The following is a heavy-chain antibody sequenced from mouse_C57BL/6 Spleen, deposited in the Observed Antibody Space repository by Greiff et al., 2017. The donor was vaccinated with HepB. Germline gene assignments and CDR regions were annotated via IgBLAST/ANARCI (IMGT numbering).Heavy chain of an antibody. J-gene: IGHJ3*01. Sequence: QVQLQQPGAELVKPGASVKLSCTASGYTFTSYCMQWVKQRPGQGLEWIGEIDPSDSYTNYNQKFKGKATMTVDTSSSTAYMQLSSLTSEDSAVYYCARGGGFAYWGQGTLVTVSA. V-gene: IGHV1-50*01. CDR2: IDPSDSYT. CDR1: GYTFTSYC. CDR3: ARGGGFAY.